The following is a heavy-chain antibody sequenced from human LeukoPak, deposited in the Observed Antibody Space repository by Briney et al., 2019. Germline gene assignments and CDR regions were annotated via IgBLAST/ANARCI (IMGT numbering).Heavy chain of an antibody. Sequence: GGSLRLSCAASGFTFSSYEMPWVRPAPGKGLEWVSYISSSGTTIYYAGSVKGRFTISRDNAKNSLYLQMNSLRAEDTAVYYCARDYGGSSPFDYWGQGTLGTVSS. CDR3: ARDYGGSSPFDY. CDR2: ISSSGTTI. D-gene: IGHD4-23*01. CDR1: GFTFSSYE. V-gene: IGHV3-48*03. J-gene: IGHJ4*02.